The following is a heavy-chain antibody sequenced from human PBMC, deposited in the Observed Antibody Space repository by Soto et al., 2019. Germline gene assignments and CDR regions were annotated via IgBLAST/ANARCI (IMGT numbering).Heavy chain of an antibody. CDR1: GGSLSGYY. CDR3: VKKTEYCSGGTCHITRFDY. CDR2: INHGGRT. J-gene: IGHJ4*02. Sequence: PSETLSLTCGVYGGSLSGYYWSWIRQPPGKGLEWIGEINHGGRTNYNPSLKSRVTISVDTSKNQFSLKLRSLTAADTAVYYCVKKTEYCSGGTCHITRFDYWGQGSLVTVSS. D-gene: IGHD2-15*01. V-gene: IGHV4-34*01.